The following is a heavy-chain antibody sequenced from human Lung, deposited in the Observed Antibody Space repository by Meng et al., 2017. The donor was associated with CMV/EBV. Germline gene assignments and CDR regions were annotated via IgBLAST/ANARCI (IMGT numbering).Heavy chain of an antibody. D-gene: IGHD2-2*01. CDR2: IYPGDSDT. Sequence: GGSLRLXXKGSGYSFTSYWIGWVRQMPGKGLEWMGIIYPGDSDTRYSPSFQGQVTISADKSISTAYLQWSSLKASDTAMYYCARQVVPAAKANYYYYYGMDVWGQGXTVTVSS. CDR3: ARQVVPAAKANYYYYYGMDV. CDR1: GYSFTSYW. J-gene: IGHJ6*02. V-gene: IGHV5-51*01.